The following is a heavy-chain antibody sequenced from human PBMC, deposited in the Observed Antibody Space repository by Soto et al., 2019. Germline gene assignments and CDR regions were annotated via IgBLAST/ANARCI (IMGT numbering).Heavy chain of an antibody. CDR2: ISAYNGNT. J-gene: IGHJ4*02. Sequence: QDQLVQSGAEVKKPGASVKVSCKASGYTFTRYGISWVRQAPGQGLEWMGWISAYNGNTNYAQKLQGRVTMTTDTSTSTAYMELRSLRSDDTAVYYCARSSPSDYYHSSGYRTLYFDYWGQRTLVTVSS. D-gene: IGHD3-22*01. CDR3: ARSSPSDYYHSSGYRTLYFDY. CDR1: GYTFTRYG. V-gene: IGHV1-18*01.